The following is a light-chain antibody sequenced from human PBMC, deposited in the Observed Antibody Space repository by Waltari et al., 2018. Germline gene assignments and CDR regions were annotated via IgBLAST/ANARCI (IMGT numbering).Light chain of an antibody. J-gene: IGKJ4*01. CDR3: QQTNSIPLT. CDR1: QNIHKF. Sequence: DIQMTQSPSALSASVGDRVTITCRASQNIHKFLNWYQQKPGKAPKLLIHGASKLQSGVPSRFSGSGYGTDFTLIISSLQPEDFASYYCQQTNSIPLTFGGGTKVDIK. CDR2: GAS. V-gene: IGKV1-39*01.